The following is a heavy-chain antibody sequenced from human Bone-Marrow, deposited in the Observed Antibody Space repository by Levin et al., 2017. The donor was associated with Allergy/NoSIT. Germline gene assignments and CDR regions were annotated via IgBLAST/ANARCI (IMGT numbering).Heavy chain of an antibody. V-gene: IGHV4-59*02. CDR2: MYYSGTP. CDR1: GASVSSSY. D-gene: IGHD1-26*01. J-gene: IGHJ4*02. CDR3: AMLIVSETYGNDY. Sequence: SETLSLTCSVSGASVSSSYWSWIRQPPGKGLEWIGYMYYSGTPNYSPSLRSRVTISVDKSKNQFSLRLTSVTAADTAVYYCAMLIVSETYGNDYWGQGTLVTVSS.